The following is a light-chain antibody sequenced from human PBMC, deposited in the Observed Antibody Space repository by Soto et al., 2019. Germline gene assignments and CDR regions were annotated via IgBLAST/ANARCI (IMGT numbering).Light chain of an antibody. CDR2: GAS. V-gene: IGKV3D-20*02. Sequence: EIVLTQSPGTLSLSPWERATLSCRASQSVSSTYLAWYQQRPGQAPRLLIYGASSRAAGIPDRFSGSGSGTDFTLTISSLEPEDFAVYYCQQCSNWPLITFGQGTRLEIK. CDR1: QSVSSTY. CDR3: QQCSNWPLIT. J-gene: IGKJ5*01.